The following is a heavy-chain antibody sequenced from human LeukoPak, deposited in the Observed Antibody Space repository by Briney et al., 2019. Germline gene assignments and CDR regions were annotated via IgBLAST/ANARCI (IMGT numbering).Heavy chain of an antibody. CDR3: ARYNWNDVVSALDP. Sequence: ASVRVSCKASGYTFSGYYIHWVRQAPGQGLEWMGWINPNNGATNYAQNFQGGVTMTRDTSTTTFYMEVSSLRSDDTAFYYCARYNWNDVVSALDPWGQGTLVTVSS. D-gene: IGHD1-1*01. CDR1: GYTFSGYY. J-gene: IGHJ5*02. V-gene: IGHV1-2*02. CDR2: INPNNGAT.